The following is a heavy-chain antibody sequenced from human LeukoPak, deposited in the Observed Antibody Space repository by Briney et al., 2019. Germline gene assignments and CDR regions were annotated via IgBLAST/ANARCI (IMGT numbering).Heavy chain of an antibody. Sequence: GGSLRLSCAASGFTFSIYWMSWVRQAPGKGLEWVANIKPDGSEEYYADSVKGRFSISRDNAKNTLYLQVNSLRVEDTAVYYCAREGTGSYMDVWGKGTTVTVSS. CDR1: GFTFSIYW. CDR3: AREGTGSYMDV. J-gene: IGHJ6*03. D-gene: IGHD1/OR15-1a*01. CDR2: IKPDGSEE. V-gene: IGHV3-7*01.